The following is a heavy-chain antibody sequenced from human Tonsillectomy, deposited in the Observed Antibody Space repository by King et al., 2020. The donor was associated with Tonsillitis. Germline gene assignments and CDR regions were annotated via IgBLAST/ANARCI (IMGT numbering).Heavy chain of an antibody. D-gene: IGHD3-10*01. CDR3: ARDKDYGSQSYDNPFVDC. V-gene: IGHV1-2*02. CDR1: GYTFTDYY. J-gene: IGHJ4*02. Sequence: VQLVESGAEVKKPGASVKVSCEASGYTFTDYYMHWVRQAPGQRLEWMGWINPNSGVTNYAQKFQGRVTMTIDTSISTGYMELSRLRSDDTAIYYCARDKDYGSQSYDNPFVDCGGRGTLVTVSS. CDR2: INPNSGVT.